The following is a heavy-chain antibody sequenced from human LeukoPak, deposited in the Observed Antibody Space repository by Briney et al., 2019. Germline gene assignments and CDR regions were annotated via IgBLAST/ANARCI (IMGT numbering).Heavy chain of an antibody. CDR3: AKTTVTTDYYYYGMDV. CDR2: ISYDGSNK. J-gene: IGHJ6*02. CDR1: GFTFSSYG. D-gene: IGHD4-17*01. Sequence: GGSLRLSCAASGFTFSSYGMHWVRQAPGKGLEWVAVISYDGSNKYYADSVKGRFTISRDNSKNTLYLQMNSLRAEDTAVYYCAKTTVTTDYYYYGMDVWGQGTTVTVSS. V-gene: IGHV3-30*18.